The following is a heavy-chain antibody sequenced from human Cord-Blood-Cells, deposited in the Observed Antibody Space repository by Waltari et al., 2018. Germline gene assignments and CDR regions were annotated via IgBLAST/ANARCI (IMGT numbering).Heavy chain of an antibody. CDR3: ARDGVYSYGDY. Sequence: QVQLVQSGAEVKKPGASVKVSCKASGYTFTGYYMHWVRQAPGQGLEGMGWISPNSGGKNYAQKFQGRVTMTRDTSISTAYMELSRLRSDDTAVYYCARDGVYSYGDYWGQGTLVTVSS. J-gene: IGHJ4*02. V-gene: IGHV1-2*02. CDR1: GYTFTGYY. D-gene: IGHD5-18*01. CDR2: ISPNSGGK.